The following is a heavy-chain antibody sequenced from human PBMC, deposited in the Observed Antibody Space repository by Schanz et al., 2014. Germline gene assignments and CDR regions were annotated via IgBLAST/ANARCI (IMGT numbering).Heavy chain of an antibody. CDR3: AKDGVPSPWVCFGGYCYSGGADY. V-gene: IGHV3-23*04. D-gene: IGHD2-21*02. Sequence: EVQLVESGGGLVQPGGSLRLSCAASGFAFSSFALSWVRQSPGKGLEWVSAISANDYDTYYAPSVKGRFTVSRDTSGNTLYLQMNSLTGEDTAVYYCAKDGVPSPWVCFGGYCYSGGADYWGQGTLVTVSS. CDR1: GFAFSSFA. CDR2: ISANDYDT. J-gene: IGHJ4*02.